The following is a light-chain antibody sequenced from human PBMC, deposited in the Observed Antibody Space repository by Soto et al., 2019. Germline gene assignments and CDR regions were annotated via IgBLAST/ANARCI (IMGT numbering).Light chain of an antibody. V-gene: IGLV2-14*01. J-gene: IGLJ2*01. CDR1: SSDVGGYNY. Sequence: ALTQPASVSGSPGQSITISCTGTSSDVGGYNYVSWYQQYPGKAPKLMIYEVSNRPSGVSNRFSGSKSGNTASLTISGLQAEDEADYYCSSYTSRSTLVFGGGTKLTVL. CDR3: SSYTSRSTLV. CDR2: EVS.